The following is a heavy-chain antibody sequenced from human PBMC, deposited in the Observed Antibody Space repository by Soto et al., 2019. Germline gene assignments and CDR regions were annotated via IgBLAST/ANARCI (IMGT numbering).Heavy chain of an antibody. J-gene: IGHJ5*02. V-gene: IGHV4-61*03. CDR3: ARGRNNWFDP. CDR1: GGSVSSGNYN. CDR2: IYYSGST. Sequence: HVQLQESGPGLVKPSETLSLTCTVSGGSVSSGNYNWGWIRQPPGKGPEWIGYIYYSGSTRYNPSLKSRLTISVDTSKNHFSLKLTSVNAADTAVYYCARGRNNWFDPWGQGTLVTVSS.